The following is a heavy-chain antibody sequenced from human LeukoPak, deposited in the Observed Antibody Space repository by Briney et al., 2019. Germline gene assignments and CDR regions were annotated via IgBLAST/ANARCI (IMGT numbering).Heavy chain of an antibody. CDR2: IYYSGST. D-gene: IGHD6-13*01. CDR3: ARGLSSSWMNRGFDP. Sequence: KPSETLSLTCTVSGGSISSYYWSWIRQPPGKGLEWIGYIYYSGSTSYNPSLKSRVTISVDTSKNQFSLNLTSVIAADTAVYYCARGLSSSWMNRGFDPWGQGTLVTVSS. J-gene: IGHJ5*02. CDR1: GGSISSYY. V-gene: IGHV4-59*01.